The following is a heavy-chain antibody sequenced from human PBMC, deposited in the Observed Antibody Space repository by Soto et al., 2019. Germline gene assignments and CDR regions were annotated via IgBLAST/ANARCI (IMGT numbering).Heavy chain of an antibody. V-gene: IGHV4-30-4*01. Sequence: QVQLQESGPGLVKPSQTLSPTCTVSGGSISSGAYYWSWVRQPPGKGLGWLGYIFYSGSTYYNPSRKRRVTISVDTSKSPFSLTLSSATAADTAVYYCARAGYSYGSYYYYGMSVWAQGTTVTVS. CDR3: ARAGYSYGSYYYYGMSV. J-gene: IGHJ6*02. CDR2: IFYSGST. D-gene: IGHD5-18*01. CDR1: GGSISSGAYY.